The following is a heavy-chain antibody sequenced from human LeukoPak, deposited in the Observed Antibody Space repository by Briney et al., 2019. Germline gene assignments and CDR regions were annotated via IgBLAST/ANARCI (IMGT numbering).Heavy chain of an antibody. Sequence: PSETLSLTCNVSGGSISDTSYYWGWIRQPPGKGLEWIGSIYHTGTTYYSPSLKSRVTISVHTSKNQFSLKLSSVTAAGTAVYYCARQECNGGSCYSRAIWFDPWGQGTLVTVSS. D-gene: IGHD2-15*01. J-gene: IGHJ5*02. V-gene: IGHV4-39*01. CDR2: IYHTGTT. CDR1: GGSISDTSYY. CDR3: ARQECNGGSCYSRAIWFDP.